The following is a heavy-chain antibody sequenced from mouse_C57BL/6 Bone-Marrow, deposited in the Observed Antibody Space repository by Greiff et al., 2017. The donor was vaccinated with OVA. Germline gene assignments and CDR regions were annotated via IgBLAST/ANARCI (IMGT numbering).Heavy chain of an antibody. CDR2: IHPNSGST. J-gene: IGHJ3*01. Sequence: QVQLQQPGAELVKPGASVKLSCKASGYTFTSYWMHWVKQRPGQGLEWIGMIHPNSGSTNYNEKFKIKATLTVDKSSSTAYMQLSSLTSEDSAVYYCARDSYLPFAYWGQGTLVTVSA. D-gene: IGHD1-1*01. V-gene: IGHV1-64*01. CDR3: ARDSYLPFAY. CDR1: GYTFTSYW.